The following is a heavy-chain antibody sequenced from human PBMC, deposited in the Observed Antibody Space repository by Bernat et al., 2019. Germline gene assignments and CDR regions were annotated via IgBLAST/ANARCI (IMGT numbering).Heavy chain of an antibody. Sequence: QVQLVESGGGVVQPGRSLRLSCAASGFTFSSYAMHWVRQAPGKGLEWVSVIYSGGSTYYAASVKGRFTSSRDNSKKTLYLQMNSLRAEDTAVYYWARDSQQLGTVYWGQGTLVTVSS. CDR2: IYSGGST. CDR3: ARDSQQLGTVY. J-gene: IGHJ4*02. V-gene: IGHV3-NL1*01. CDR1: GFTFSSYA. D-gene: IGHD6-13*01.